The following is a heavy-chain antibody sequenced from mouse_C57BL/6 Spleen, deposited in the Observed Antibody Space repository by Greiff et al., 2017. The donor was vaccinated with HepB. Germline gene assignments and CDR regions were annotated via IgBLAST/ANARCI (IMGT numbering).Heavy chain of an antibody. V-gene: IGHV5-6*01. Sequence: EVQLMESGGDLVKPGGSLKLSCAASGFTFSSYGMSWVRQTPDKRLEWVATISSGGSYTYYPDSVKGRFTISRDNAKNTLYLQMSSLKSEDTAMYYCARHEDRRFDYWGQGTTLTVSS. CDR3: ARHEDRRFDY. J-gene: IGHJ2*01. CDR1: GFTFSSYG. CDR2: ISSGGSYT.